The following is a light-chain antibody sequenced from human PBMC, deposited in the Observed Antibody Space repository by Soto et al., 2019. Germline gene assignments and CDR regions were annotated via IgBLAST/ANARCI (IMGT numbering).Light chain of an antibody. CDR3: QQRSNWPPLT. Sequence: EIVFTQSPATLSFSPGERVTLSCRASQSVSSHLAWYQQKPGQAPRLLIYDASNRATGIPARFSGSGSGTDFTLTISSLEPEDFAVYYCQQRSNWPPLTFGGGTKVDIK. V-gene: IGKV3-11*01. J-gene: IGKJ4*01. CDR1: QSVSSH. CDR2: DAS.